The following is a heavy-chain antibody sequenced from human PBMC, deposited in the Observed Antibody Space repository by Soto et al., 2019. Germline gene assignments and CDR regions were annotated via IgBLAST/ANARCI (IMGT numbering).Heavy chain of an antibody. CDR2: IRSKTHSYAT. CDR3: TRSGGSYSFGY. D-gene: IGHD1-26*01. J-gene: IGHJ4*02. V-gene: IGHV3-73*02. CDR1: GFTLSGSA. Sequence: EVQLVESGGGLVQPGESLKLSCAASGFTLSGSAVHWVRQASGKGLEWVGRIRSKTHSYATEYNASVKGRFTMSRDDSNNTAYLQMNGLKTDDTAVYYCTRSGGSYSFGYWGQGTLVTVSS.